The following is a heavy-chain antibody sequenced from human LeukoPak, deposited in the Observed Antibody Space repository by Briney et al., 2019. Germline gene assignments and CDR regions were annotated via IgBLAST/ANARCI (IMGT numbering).Heavy chain of an antibody. D-gene: IGHD4-17*01. CDR1: GDTFTNYD. J-gene: IGHJ3*02. Sequence: ASVKVSCKASGDTFTNYDIHWVRQATGQGLEWVGWMNPNSGTTGYAQKFQGRVTLTRDTSISTAYMELSSLRSEDTALYYCARGLDDYEDAFDIWGQGTMVTVSS. V-gene: IGHV1-8*03. CDR2: MNPNSGTT. CDR3: ARGLDDYEDAFDI.